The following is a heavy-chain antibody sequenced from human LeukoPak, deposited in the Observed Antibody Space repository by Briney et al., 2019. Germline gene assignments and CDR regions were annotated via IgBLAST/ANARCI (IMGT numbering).Heavy chain of an antibody. Sequence: SETLSLTCTVSGGSISSGSYYWSWIRQPAGKGLEWIGRVYTSGRTNYIPSLKSRVTISLDTSNKQFSLKLSSATAADTAVYYCARDRDYGDAPFDYWGQGTLVTVSS. CDR2: VYTSGRT. CDR3: ARDRDYGDAPFDY. CDR1: GGSISSGSYY. V-gene: IGHV4-61*02. D-gene: IGHD4-17*01. J-gene: IGHJ4*02.